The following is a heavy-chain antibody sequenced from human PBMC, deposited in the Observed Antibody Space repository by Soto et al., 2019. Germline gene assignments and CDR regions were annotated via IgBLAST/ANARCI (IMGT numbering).Heavy chain of an antibody. CDR2: MSYGGDNK. V-gene: IGHV3-30*03. J-gene: IGHJ4*02. D-gene: IGHD3-22*01. Sequence: QVQGVESGGGVVQPGRTLGLACAASGFSLSNYGMHWVRQAPGKGLEWVAAMSYGGDNKYYADSVKGRFSISKDNSKNTLYLQMNSLGAEDTAVYYCARGVHTSNYDSSGFDFWGQGTLVTVSS. CDR1: GFSLSNYG. CDR3: ARGVHTSNYDSSGFDF.